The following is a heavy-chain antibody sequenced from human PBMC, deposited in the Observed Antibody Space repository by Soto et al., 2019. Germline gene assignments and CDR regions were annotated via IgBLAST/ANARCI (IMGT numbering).Heavy chain of an antibody. V-gene: IGHV1-3*01. J-gene: IGHJ4*02. CDR2: INAGNGNT. D-gene: IGHD3-3*01. CDR1: GYTFTSYA. Sequence: GASVKVSCKASGYTFTSYAMHLVRQAPGQRLEWMGWINAGNGNTKYSQKFQGRVTITRDTSASTAYMELSSLRSEDTAVYYCARDPIRHFGLDYWGQGTLVTVSS. CDR3: ARDPIRHFGLDY.